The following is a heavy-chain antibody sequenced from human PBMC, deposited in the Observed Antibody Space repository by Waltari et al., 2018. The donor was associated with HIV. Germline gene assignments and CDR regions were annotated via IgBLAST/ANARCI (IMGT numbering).Heavy chain of an antibody. CDR3: ARRGSSGSYWFDP. D-gene: IGHD1-26*01. Sequence: QVQLVQSGAEVKKRGASVKVSCTASGYTFTASSMHWVRQAPGQGLEWMGRINPNSGGTNYAQKFQGRVTMTRDTSISTAYMELSRLRSDDTAVYYCARRGSSGSYWFDPWGQGTLVTVSS. J-gene: IGHJ5*02. CDR2: INPNSGGT. V-gene: IGHV1-2*06. CDR1: GYTFTASS.